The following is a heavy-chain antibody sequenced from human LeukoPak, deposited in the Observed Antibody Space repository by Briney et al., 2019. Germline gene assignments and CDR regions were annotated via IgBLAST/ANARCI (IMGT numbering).Heavy chain of an antibody. D-gene: IGHD6-25*01. CDR2: ISSSSSTI. CDR3: ARGLAAVDAFDI. CDR1: GFTFSSYS. J-gene: IGHJ3*02. Sequence: GGSLRLSCAASGFTFSSYSMNWVRQAPGKGLEWVSYISSSSSTIYYADSVKGRFTISRGNAKNSLYLQMNSLRAEDTAVYYCARGLAAVDAFDIWGQGTMVTVSS. V-gene: IGHV3-48*01.